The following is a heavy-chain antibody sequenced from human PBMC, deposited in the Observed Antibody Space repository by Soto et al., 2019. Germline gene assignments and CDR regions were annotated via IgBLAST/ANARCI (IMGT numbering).Heavy chain of an antibody. V-gene: IGHV3-30*18. CDR2: ISYDGTNK. J-gene: IGHJ6*02. CDR3: AKDLLRPGRAYGMDV. CDR1: GFTFSSYG. Sequence: QVQLVESGGGVVQPGRSLRLSCAASGFTFSSYGMHWVRQAPGKGLEWVAVISYDGTNKYYADSVKGRFTISRDNSKKPLYLQINSLRAEDTAVYYCAKDLLRPGRAYGMDVWGQGTTVTVSS.